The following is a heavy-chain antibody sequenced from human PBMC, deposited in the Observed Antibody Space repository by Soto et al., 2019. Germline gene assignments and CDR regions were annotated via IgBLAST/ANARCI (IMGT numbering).Heavy chain of an antibody. CDR2: INPNTGAT. J-gene: IGHJ4*02. CDR1: GYSFTGYF. V-gene: IGHV1-2*02. CDR3: AREKDYDIVTGYKKAGCLDY. D-gene: IGHD3-9*01. Sequence: GASVKVSCKASGYSFTGYFVHWVRQAPGPGLEWMGWINPNTGATKYAQKFQGRATMTRDTSITTAYMELSRLRSDDTAVYYCAREKDYDIVTGYKKAGCLDYRGQGTQVTVSS.